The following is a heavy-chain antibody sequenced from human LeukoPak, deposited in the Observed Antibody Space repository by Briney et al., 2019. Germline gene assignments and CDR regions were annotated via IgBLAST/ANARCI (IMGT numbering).Heavy chain of an antibody. CDR3: ARERYSNSWFIDY. D-gene: IGHD6-13*01. CDR1: GGSISSYY. CDR2: IYYSGST. Sequence: SETLSLTCTVSGGSISSYYWSWIRQPPGKGLEWIGYIYYSGSTNYNPSLESRVTISVDTSKNQFSLKLTSVTAADTAVYYCARERYSNSWFIDYWGQGTLVTVSS. V-gene: IGHV4-59*01. J-gene: IGHJ4*02.